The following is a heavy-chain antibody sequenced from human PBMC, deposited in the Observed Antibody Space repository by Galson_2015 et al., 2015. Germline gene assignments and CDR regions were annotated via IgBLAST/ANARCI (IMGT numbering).Heavy chain of an antibody. Sequence: SLRLSCAASGFTFSTFEVNWVRQAPGKGLEWVSYITNSGRTIFYADSVKGRFTISTDNAKNSLYLQMNSLRAEDTAVYYCAKVRGGDQYYFDYWGQGTLVTVSS. CDR2: ITNSGRTI. D-gene: IGHD4-17*01. V-gene: IGHV3-48*03. CDR3: AKVRGGDQYYFDY. CDR1: GFTFSTFE. J-gene: IGHJ4*02.